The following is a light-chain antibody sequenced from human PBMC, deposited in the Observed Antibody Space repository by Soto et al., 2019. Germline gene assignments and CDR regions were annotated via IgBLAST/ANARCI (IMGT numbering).Light chain of an antibody. J-gene: IGKJ1*01. CDR2: GAS. CDR1: QSIGSNY. V-gene: IGKV3-20*01. CDR3: QQYGSSPRT. Sequence: EIVLTQSPGTLSVSPGERATLSCRASQSIGSNYLVWYQQKPGQAPRLLIYGASTRATGIPDRFSGSASGTDFTRTISRLEPEDFAVYYCQQYGSSPRTFGQGTKVEIK.